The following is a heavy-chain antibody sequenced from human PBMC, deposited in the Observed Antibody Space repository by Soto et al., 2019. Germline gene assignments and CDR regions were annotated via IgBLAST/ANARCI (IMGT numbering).Heavy chain of an antibody. CDR3: AKILLLPGIAAAGTGPFDY. CDR2: ISGSGGST. V-gene: IGHV3-23*01. Sequence: EVQLLESGGGLVQPGGSLRLSCAASGFTFSSYAMSWVRQAPGKGLEWVSAISGSGGSTYYADSVKGRFTISRDNSKNTLYLQMNSLRAEDTAVYYCAKILLLPGIAAAGTGPFDYWGQGTLVTVSS. J-gene: IGHJ4*02. D-gene: IGHD6-13*01. CDR1: GFTFSSYA.